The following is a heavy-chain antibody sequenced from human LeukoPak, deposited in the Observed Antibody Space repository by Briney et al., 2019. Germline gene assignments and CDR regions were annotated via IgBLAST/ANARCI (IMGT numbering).Heavy chain of an antibody. CDR2: INHSGST. J-gene: IGHJ5*02. Sequence: SSETLSLTCAVYGGSFSGYYWSWIRQPPGKGLEWIGEINHSGSTNYNPSLKSRVTISVDTSKNQFSLKLSSVTAADTAVYYCARQTTTVWFDPWGQGTLVTVSS. D-gene: IGHD4-17*01. V-gene: IGHV4-34*01. CDR1: GGSFSGYY. CDR3: ARQTTTVWFDP.